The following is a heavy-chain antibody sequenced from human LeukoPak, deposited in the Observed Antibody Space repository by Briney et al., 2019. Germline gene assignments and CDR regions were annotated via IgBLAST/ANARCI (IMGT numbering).Heavy chain of an antibody. J-gene: IGHJ4*02. CDR2: INQDGSKK. CDR1: RSTFSNYW. D-gene: IGHD2-21*02. V-gene: IGHV3-7*01. Sequence: PGGSLRLSCVASRSTFSNYWMSWVRQAPGKGLEWVANINQDGSKKRYADSMMGRFTISRDNAKESLFLQLSSLRAEDTAVYYCAKWGPYCVGDYCPALDSWGPGTLVTVSS. CDR3: AKWGPYCVGDYCPALDS.